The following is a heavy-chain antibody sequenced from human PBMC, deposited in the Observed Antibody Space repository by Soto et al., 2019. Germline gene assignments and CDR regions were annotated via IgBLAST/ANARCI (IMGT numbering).Heavy chain of an antibody. Sequence: QLQLQESGPGLVKPSETLSLTCTVSGGSISSSSYYWGWIRQPPGKGLEWIGSIYYSGSTYYNPSLKSRVTISVDTSKNQFSLKLSSVTAADTAMYYCASHYAGYSRYYWGQGTLVTVSS. CDR1: GGSISSSSYY. J-gene: IGHJ4*02. V-gene: IGHV4-39*01. D-gene: IGHD6-13*01. CDR3: ASHYAGYSRYY. CDR2: IYYSGST.